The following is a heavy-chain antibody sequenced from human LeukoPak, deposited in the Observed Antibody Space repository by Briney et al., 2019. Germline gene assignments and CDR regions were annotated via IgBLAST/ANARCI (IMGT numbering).Heavy chain of an antibody. Sequence: GGSLRLSCAASGFTFSSYEMNWVRQAPGKGLVWVSRINTDGSRTSYEDSVKGRFTISRDNAKSTLYLQMNSLRAEDTAVYYCARDFLHLGGWGQGTMVTVSS. CDR1: GFTFSSYE. J-gene: IGHJ3*01. D-gene: IGHD3-16*01. CDR2: INTDGSRT. CDR3: ARDFLHLGG. V-gene: IGHV3-74*01.